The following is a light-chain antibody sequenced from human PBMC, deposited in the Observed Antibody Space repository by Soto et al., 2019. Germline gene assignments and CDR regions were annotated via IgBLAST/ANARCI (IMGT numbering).Light chain of an antibody. CDR1: QGISNY. CDR3: QKYNCARPPT. J-gene: IGKJ4*01. Sequence: DIQMTQSPSSLSASVGDRVTITCRASQGISNYLAWYQQKPGKVPKLLIYAASTLQSGVPSRFSGSGSGTDFTLTISSLQPEDVATYYCQKYNCARPPTFGGGTKVEIK. V-gene: IGKV1-27*01. CDR2: AAS.